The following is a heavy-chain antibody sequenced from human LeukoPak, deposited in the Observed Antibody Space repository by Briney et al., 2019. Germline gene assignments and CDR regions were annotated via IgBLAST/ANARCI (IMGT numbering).Heavy chain of an antibody. CDR3: ARGFCSSTNCYQGPFDF. J-gene: IGHJ4*02. Sequence: GGSLRLSCAASGFTFSSAWMTWVRQAPGKGLEWVGHIKNKTNGETTDYAAPMNGRFIISRDDSKNTLYLQMNSLRTEDTAVYYCARGFCSSTNCYQGPFDFWGQGTLVTVSS. CDR1: GFTFSSAW. V-gene: IGHV3-15*01. D-gene: IGHD2-2*01. CDR2: IKNKTNGETT.